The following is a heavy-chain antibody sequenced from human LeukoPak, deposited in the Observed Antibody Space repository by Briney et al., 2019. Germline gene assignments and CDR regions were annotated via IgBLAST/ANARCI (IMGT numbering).Heavy chain of an antibody. CDR2: IKQDGSEK. CDR1: GFTFSSYW. CDR3: VRDVGAVRGEVYFDY. Sequence: GGSLRLSCAASGFTFSSYWISWVRQAPGKGLEWAANIKQDGSEKYYVDSVKGRFTISRDNTKNLLYLEMNSLRAEDTAMYFCVRDVGAVRGEVYFDYWGQGTLVTVSS. V-gene: IGHV3-7*01. J-gene: IGHJ4*02. D-gene: IGHD3-10*01.